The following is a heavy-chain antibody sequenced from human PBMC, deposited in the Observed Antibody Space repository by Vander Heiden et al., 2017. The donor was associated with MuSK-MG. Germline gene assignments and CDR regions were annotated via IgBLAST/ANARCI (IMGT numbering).Heavy chain of an antibody. CDR2: VSYSGST. Sequence: QLQLQESGPGLVKPSETLSLTCTVSGGSISISGYYWGWIRQPPGKGLEWIGSVSYSGSTSYNPSLKSRVTISVDTSKNQFSLKLSSVTAADTAVYYCARRSFMVRGIIIIYWFDPWGQGTLVTVSS. CDR3: ARRSFMVRGIIIIYWFDP. CDR1: GGSISISGYY. D-gene: IGHD3-10*01. V-gene: IGHV4-39*01. J-gene: IGHJ5*02.